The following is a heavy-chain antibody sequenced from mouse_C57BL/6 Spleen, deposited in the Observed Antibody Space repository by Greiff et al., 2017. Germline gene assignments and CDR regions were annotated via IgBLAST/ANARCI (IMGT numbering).Heavy chain of an antibody. CDR2: ISNGGGST. CDR3: ARLLGLNYFDC. D-gene: IGHD4-1*01. CDR1: GFTFSDYY. V-gene: IGHV5-12*01. Sequence: EVKLVESGGGLVQPGGSLKLSCAASGFTFSDYYMYWVRQTPEKRLEWVAYISNGGGSTYYPDTVKGRFTISRDNAKNTLYLQMSRLKSEDTAMYYCARLLGLNYFDCWGQGTTLTVSS. J-gene: IGHJ2*01.